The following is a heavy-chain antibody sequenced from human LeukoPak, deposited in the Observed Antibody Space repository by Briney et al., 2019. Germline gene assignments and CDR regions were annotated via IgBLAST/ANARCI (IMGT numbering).Heavy chain of an antibody. Sequence: PGGSLRLSCAASGFTFSDYYMSWIRQAPGKGLEWVSYISSSSSYTNYADSVKGRFTISRDNAKNSLYPQMNSLRAEDTAVYYCARSLIVANPLDVWGKGTTVTVSS. D-gene: IGHD5-12*01. CDR3: ARSLIVANPLDV. CDR2: ISSSSSYT. J-gene: IGHJ6*04. CDR1: GFTFSDYY. V-gene: IGHV3-11*06.